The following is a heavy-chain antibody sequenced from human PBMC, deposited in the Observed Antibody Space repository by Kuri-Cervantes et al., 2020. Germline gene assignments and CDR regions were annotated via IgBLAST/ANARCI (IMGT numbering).Heavy chain of an antibody. J-gene: IGHJ4*02. V-gene: IGHV3-7*01. CDR2: IKQDGSEK. CDR3: ARDLRAVAGTGGYYFDS. D-gene: IGHD6-19*01. Sequence: ETLSLTCAASGFTFSSYWMSWVRQAPGKGLEWVANIKQDGSEKYYVDSVKGRFTISRDNAKNSLYLQMNSLRPEDTAVYYCARDLRAVAGTGGYYFDSWGQGTLVTVSS. CDR1: GFTFSSYW.